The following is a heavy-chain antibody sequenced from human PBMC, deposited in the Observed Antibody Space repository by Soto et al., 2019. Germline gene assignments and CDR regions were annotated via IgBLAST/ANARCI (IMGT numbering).Heavy chain of an antibody. CDR1: GDSVSSNSAA. CDR2: TYYRSKLYS. V-gene: IGHV6-1*01. Sequence: PSQTLSVTCAISGDSVSSNSAAGNCIRLSPSRGLEWLGRTYYRSKLYSVYAPSVKSRISINPDTSKNQFSLQLNSVTPDDTAIYYCARGPGSLRHWGQGTLVTVSS. J-gene: IGHJ1*01. CDR3: ARGPGSLRH. D-gene: IGHD1-1*01.